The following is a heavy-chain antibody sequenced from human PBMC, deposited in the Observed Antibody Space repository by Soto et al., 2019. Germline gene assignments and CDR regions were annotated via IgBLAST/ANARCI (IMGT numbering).Heavy chain of an antibody. D-gene: IGHD3-10*01. CDR3: ARDSRALYGSGSYYPGPV. CDR1: GFTFSSYG. J-gene: IGHJ6*04. CDR2: IWYDGSNK. V-gene: IGHV3-33*01. Sequence: GGSLRLSCAASGFTFSSYGMHWVRQAPGKGLEWVAVIWYDGSNKYYADSVKGRFTISRDNSKNTLYLQMNSLRAEDTAVYYCARDSRALYGSGSYYPGPVWGKGTTVTVSS.